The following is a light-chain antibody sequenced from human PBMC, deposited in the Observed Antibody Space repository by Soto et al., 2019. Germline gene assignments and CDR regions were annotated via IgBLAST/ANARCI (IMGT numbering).Light chain of an antibody. J-gene: IGKJ1*01. Sequence: EIILTQSPVTLSLSKGERATLSCRASQSVSSSYLAWYQQKPGQAPRLLIYGASSRATGIPDRFSGSGSGTDFTLTITTLEPEDFAVYYCQQYGSSPRTFGQGTKVDIK. CDR1: QSVSSSY. CDR2: GAS. CDR3: QQYGSSPRT. V-gene: IGKV3-20*01.